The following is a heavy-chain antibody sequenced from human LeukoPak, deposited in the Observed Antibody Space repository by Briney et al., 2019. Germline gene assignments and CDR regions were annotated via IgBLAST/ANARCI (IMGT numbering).Heavy chain of an antibody. Sequence: SETLSLTCAVYGGSFSGYYWSWIRQSPGKGLEWIGHIYYSGSTNYSPSLKSRVTISVDTPNNQFFLKMTSVTAADTAVYYCAMTHSYYYYYLDVWGKGATVTVSS. CDR3: AMTHSYYYYYLDV. J-gene: IGHJ6*03. CDR1: GGSFSGYY. D-gene: IGHD2-21*02. V-gene: IGHV4-59*01. CDR2: IYYSGST.